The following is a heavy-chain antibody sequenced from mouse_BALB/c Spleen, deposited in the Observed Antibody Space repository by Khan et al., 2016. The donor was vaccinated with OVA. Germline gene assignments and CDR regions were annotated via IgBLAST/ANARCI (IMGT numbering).Heavy chain of an antibody. D-gene: IGHD2-2*01. CDR3: TRHGYVAWFTY. V-gene: IGHV1S135*01. Sequence: VQLQQSGPELMKPGASVKISCKASGYSFTSYYIHWVMQSHGKSLEWIGYIDPFSGGTTYNQKFKGKATLTVDKSSSTAYIHLSYLTSEDSAVYYCTRHGYVAWFTYWGQGTLVTVSA. CDR1: GYSFTSYY. J-gene: IGHJ3*01. CDR2: IDPFSGGT.